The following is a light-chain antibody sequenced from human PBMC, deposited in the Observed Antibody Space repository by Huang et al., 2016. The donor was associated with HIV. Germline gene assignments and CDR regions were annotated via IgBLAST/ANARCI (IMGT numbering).Light chain of an antibody. Sequence: DIQMTQSPSSLSASVGVRVTITCRASQSISNFLNWYQQKPGKAPNLLVYSASTLQSGVPSRFSGSGSGTDFTLTITSLQPEDFATYYCQQHYSPSSITFGQGTRLEIK. J-gene: IGKJ5*01. V-gene: IGKV1-39*01. CDR2: SAS. CDR3: QQHYSPSSIT. CDR1: QSISNF.